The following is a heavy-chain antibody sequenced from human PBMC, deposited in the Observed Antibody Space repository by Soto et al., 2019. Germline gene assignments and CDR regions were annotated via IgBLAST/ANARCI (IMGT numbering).Heavy chain of an antibody. CDR2: IDPNSGGT. D-gene: IGHD3-22*01. CDR3: ARDVNYYDSSGYYCRFGY. Sequence: ASVKVSCKASGYTFTGYYIHWVRQAPGQGLEWMGWIDPNSGGTNYAQKFQGRVTMTRDTSITTAYMELSRLKSDDTAMYCCARDVNYYDSSGYYCRFGYWGQGTLVT. J-gene: IGHJ4*02. CDR1: GYTFTGYY. V-gene: IGHV1-2*02.